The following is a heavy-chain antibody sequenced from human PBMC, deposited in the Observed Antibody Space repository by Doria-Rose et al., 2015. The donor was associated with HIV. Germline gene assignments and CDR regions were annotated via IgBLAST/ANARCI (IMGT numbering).Heavy chain of an antibody. CDR2: IYYTGIT. D-gene: IGHD2-21*01. V-gene: IGHV4-39*07. J-gene: IGHJ4*02. Sequence: QLQESGPGLVKPSETLSLTCTVSGDSISSSSYYWGWIRQSPGKDLEWIGSIYYTGITYYNPSLRSRLTISVDTSKNQFSLKLSSVTAADTAVYYCARGLFWGQGTLVTVSS. CDR3: ARGLF. CDR1: GDSISSSSYY.